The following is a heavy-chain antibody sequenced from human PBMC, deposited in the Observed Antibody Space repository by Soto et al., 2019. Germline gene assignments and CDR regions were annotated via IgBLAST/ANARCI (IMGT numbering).Heavy chain of an antibody. CDR3: TTAQYYDILTGP. J-gene: IGHJ5*02. V-gene: IGHV3-15*01. CDR1: GFTFSNAW. D-gene: IGHD3-9*01. Sequence: PGGSLRLSCAASGFTFSNAWMSRVRQAPGKGLEWVGRIKSKTDGGTTDYAAPVKGRFTISRDDSKNTLYLQMNSLKTEDTAVYYCTTAQYYDILTGPWGQGTLVTVSS. CDR2: IKSKTDGGTT.